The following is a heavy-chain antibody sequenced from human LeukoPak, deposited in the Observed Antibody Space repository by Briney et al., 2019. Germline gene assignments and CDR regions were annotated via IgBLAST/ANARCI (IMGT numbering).Heavy chain of an antibody. V-gene: IGHV3-23*01. D-gene: IGHD2-15*01. CDR1: GLTFSDDA. CDR3: AKVALGYCSGSSCYYFDY. J-gene: IGHJ4*02. CDR2: INAFGART. Sequence: PGGSLRLSCEASGLTFSDDARGWVGQAPGKGLEWVSSINAFGARTYYADSVKGRFTISRDNSKNTLYLQMNSLRAEDTALYYCAKVALGYCSGSSCYYFDYGGQGTLVTVSS.